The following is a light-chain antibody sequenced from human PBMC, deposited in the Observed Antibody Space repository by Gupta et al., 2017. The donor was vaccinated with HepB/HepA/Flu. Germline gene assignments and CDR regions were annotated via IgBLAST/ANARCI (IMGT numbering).Light chain of an antibody. V-gene: IGKV3-11*01. J-gene: IGKJ5*01. CDR3: QQRSNWPIT. Sequence: EIVLTQSPANMSLSTGERATLSCRASQSVSSYLALYQQKPGQALRLLIYDATSRATGIPARFSGSRSGTDFTLTISSLEPEDFAVYYCQQRSNWPITFGQGTRLEIK. CDR1: QSVSSY. CDR2: DAT.